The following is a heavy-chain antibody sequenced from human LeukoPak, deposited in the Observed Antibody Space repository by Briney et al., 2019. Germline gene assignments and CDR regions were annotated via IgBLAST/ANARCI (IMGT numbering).Heavy chain of an antibody. CDR3: ARGDGDY. J-gene: IGHJ4*02. V-gene: IGHV4-34*01. CDR1: GGSFTGYY. CDR2: INHSGST. Sequence: SSETLSLTCAVYGGSFTGYYWSWIRQPPGKGLEWIGEINHSGSTNYNPSLKSRVTISVDTSKNQFSLKLSSVTAADTAAYYCARGDGDYWGQGTLVTVSS.